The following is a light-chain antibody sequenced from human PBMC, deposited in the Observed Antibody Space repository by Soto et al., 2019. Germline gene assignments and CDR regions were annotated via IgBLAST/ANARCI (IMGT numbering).Light chain of an antibody. J-gene: IGLJ1*01. CDR3: SSYTSSSTFV. CDR1: SSDVGGYNY. Sequence: QSVLTQPASGSGSPGQSITISCTGTSSDVGGYNYVSWYQQHPGRAPKLMIYEVSQRPSGDSNRFSGSKSGNTASLTISGLQAEDEADYWCSSYTSSSTFVFGTGTKVTVL. CDR2: EVS. V-gene: IGLV2-14*01.